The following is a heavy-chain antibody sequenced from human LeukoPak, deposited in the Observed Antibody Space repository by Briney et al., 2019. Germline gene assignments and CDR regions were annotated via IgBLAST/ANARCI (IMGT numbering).Heavy chain of an antibody. Sequence: SSETPSLTCTVSGGSINNYYWSWIRQPPGKGLEWIGYIYYRGSTNYNPSLKSRVTFSVDTSKNQFSLKLNSVTAADTAVYYCARGGDYGDLRYFDYWGQGTLVTVSS. CDR2: IYYRGST. D-gene: IGHD4-17*01. J-gene: IGHJ4*02. CDR1: GGSINNYY. CDR3: ARGGDYGDLRYFDY. V-gene: IGHV4-59*01.